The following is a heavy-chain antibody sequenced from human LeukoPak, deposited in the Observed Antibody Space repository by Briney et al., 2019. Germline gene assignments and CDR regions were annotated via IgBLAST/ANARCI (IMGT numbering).Heavy chain of an antibody. J-gene: IGHJ4*02. CDR2: ISGGGGST. V-gene: IGHV3-23*01. Sequence: GGSLRLSCAASGFTVSSSHMSWVRQAPGKGLEWVSAISGGGGSTYYADSVKGRFTISRDNSKNTLYLQMNSLRVEDTAVYYCAKSPLAYYYDSGNYFDYWGQGTLVTVSS. CDR3: AKSPLAYYYDSGNYFDY. D-gene: IGHD3-10*01. CDR1: GFTVSSSH.